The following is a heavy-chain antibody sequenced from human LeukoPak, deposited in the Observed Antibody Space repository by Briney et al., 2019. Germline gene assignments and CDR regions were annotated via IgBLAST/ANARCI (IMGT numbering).Heavy chain of an antibody. D-gene: IGHD1-26*01. Sequence: PGGSLRLSCAAPGFTFSNYNMNWVRQAPGKSLEWVSSITSTSTYTFYADSVKGRFTISRDNSKNTLYLQMNSLRAEDTAVYYCAQIYTAGATTIDYWGQGTLLTVSS. J-gene: IGHJ4*02. CDR2: ITSTSTYT. V-gene: IGHV3-21*01. CDR3: AQIYTAGATTIDY. CDR1: GFTFSNYN.